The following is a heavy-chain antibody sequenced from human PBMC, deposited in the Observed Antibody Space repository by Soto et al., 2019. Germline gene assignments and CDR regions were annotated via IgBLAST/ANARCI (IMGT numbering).Heavy chain of an antibody. Sequence: GGSLRLSCAASGFTFSDYYMSWIRQAPGKGLEWVSYISSSSSYTNYADSVKGRFTISRDNAKNSLYLQMNSLRAEDTAVYYCARDHTIIAAAEPDYWGQGTLVTVSS. V-gene: IGHV3-11*06. D-gene: IGHD6-13*01. CDR2: ISSSSSYT. CDR1: GFTFSDYY. J-gene: IGHJ4*02. CDR3: ARDHTIIAAAEPDY.